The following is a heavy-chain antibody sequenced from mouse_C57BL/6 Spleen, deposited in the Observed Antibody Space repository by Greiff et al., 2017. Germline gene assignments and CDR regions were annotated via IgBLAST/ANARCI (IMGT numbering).Heavy chain of an antibody. CDR2: INPSDSDT. CDR1: GYTFTSYW. J-gene: IGHJ4*01. CDR3: AITLVADYYAMDY. D-gene: IGHD1-1*01. V-gene: IGHV1-74*01. Sequence: VQLQQPGAALVKPGASVKVSCKASGYTFTSYWMHWVKQRPGQGLEWIGRINPSDSDTNYNQKFKGKAPLPVDTSSSTAYMQLSSLTAEDSAVYYWAITLVADYYAMDYWGQGTSVTVSS.